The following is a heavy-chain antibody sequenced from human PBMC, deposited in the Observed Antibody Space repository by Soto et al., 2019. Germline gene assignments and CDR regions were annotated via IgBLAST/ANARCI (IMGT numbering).Heavy chain of an antibody. CDR3: ARNMALDV. CDR1: GFTFGSYW. J-gene: IGHJ6*02. CDR2: IKQDGGEK. Sequence: LRLSCAASGFTFGSYWMSWVRQAPGKGLEWVANIKQDGGEKYYVDSVKGRSTISRDNAKNSLYLQMNSLRVEDTAVYYCARNMALDVWGQGTMVTVSS. V-gene: IGHV3-7*01. D-gene: IGHD3-10*01.